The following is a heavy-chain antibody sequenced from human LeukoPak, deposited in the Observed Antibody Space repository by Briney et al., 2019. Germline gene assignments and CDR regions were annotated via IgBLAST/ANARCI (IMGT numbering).Heavy chain of an antibody. CDR3: ARGGFLEWPTNWFDP. V-gene: IGHV1-2*02. J-gene: IGHJ5*02. CDR1: GYTFTGYY. D-gene: IGHD3-3*01. Sequence: GASVKVSCKASGYTFTGYYMHWVRQAPGQGLEWMGWINPNSGGTNYAQKFQGRVTMTRDTSISTAYMELSRLRSDDTAVYYCARGGFLEWPTNWFDPWGQGTLVTVSS. CDR2: INPNSGGT.